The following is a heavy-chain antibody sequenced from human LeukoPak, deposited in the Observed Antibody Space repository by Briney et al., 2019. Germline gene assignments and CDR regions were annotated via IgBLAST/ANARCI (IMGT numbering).Heavy chain of an antibody. D-gene: IGHD1/OR15-1a*01. CDR1: GYTFTSYG. V-gene: IGHV1-18*01. CDR3: ARVKLVHGWFDP. J-gene: IGHJ5*02. Sequence: ASVKVSCKASGYTFTSYGISWVRQAPGQRREWMGWISAYNGNTNYAQKLQCRVTMTTDTSTSTAYMELRSLRSDDTAVYYCARVKLVHGWFDPWGQGTLVTVSS. CDR2: ISAYNGNT.